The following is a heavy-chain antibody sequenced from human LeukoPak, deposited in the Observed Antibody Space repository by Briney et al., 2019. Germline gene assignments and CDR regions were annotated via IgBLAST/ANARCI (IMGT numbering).Heavy chain of an antibody. CDR1: GFTFSNYW. V-gene: IGHV3-7*01. Sequence: GGSLRLSCAASGFTFSNYWMSWVRQAPGKGLEWVANIKEDGNEKYYVDSVKGRFTISRDNAKNSLYLQMNSLRAEDTAVYYCASGSYGRDYWGQGTLVTVSS. CDR3: ASGSYGRDY. J-gene: IGHJ4*02. CDR2: IKEDGNEK. D-gene: IGHD1-26*01.